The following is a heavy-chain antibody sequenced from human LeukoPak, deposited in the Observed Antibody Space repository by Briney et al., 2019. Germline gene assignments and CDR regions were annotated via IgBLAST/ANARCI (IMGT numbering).Heavy chain of an antibody. Sequence: PGGSLRLSCAASGFTFSSYAMSWVRQAPGKGLEWVSAISGSGGSTYYADSVKGRFTISRDNSKNTLYLQMNSLRAEDTAVYYCAKGGNYYGSGTYIYYNYYMDVWGKGTTVTVSS. D-gene: IGHD3-10*01. V-gene: IGHV3-23*01. CDR3: AKGGNYYGSGTYIYYNYYMDV. CDR2: ISGSGGST. J-gene: IGHJ6*03. CDR1: GFTFSSYA.